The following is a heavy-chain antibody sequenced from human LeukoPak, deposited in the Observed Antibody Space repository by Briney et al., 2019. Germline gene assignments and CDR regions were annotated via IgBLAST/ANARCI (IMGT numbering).Heavy chain of an antibody. V-gene: IGHV4-39*01. J-gene: IGHJ4*02. CDR2: IDYGGTT. D-gene: IGHD3-22*01. CDR3: AICLSDSSGYYPYAFDY. Sequence: SETLSLTCTVSGGSISSKSYYWGWIRQPRGKGLEWIGSIDYGGTTYYTPSLESRVHISVDTSNNQFSLKLSSVSAADTAVYYCAICLSDSSGYYPYAFDYWGQGTLVTVSS. CDR1: GGSISSKSYY.